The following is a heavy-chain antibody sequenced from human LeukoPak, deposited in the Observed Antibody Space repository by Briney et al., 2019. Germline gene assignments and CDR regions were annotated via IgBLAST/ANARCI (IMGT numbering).Heavy chain of an antibody. CDR3: AKGLIAAVVLPDY. V-gene: IGHV3-21*04. J-gene: IGHJ4*02. Sequence: GGSLRLSCAASGFTFSSYSMNWVRQAPGKGLEWVSSINSDSSHIYYADSVKGRFTISRDNAKNSLYLQMNSLRAEDTALYYCAKGLIAAVVLPDYWGQGTLVTVSS. D-gene: IGHD6-13*01. CDR1: GFTFSSYS. CDR2: INSDSSHI.